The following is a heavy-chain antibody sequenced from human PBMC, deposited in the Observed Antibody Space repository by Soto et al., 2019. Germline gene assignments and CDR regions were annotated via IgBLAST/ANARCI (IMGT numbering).Heavy chain of an antibody. CDR3: ARGQRFSDWFDP. J-gene: IGHJ5*02. CDR2: IYSSGNT. CDR1: GGTISCYY. Sequence: SETLYLTCIVSGGTISCYYWTWIRQPAGKGLEWIGRIYSSGNTKYNPSLQSRVTMSLDTSNNQFSLRLTSVTAADTAVYYCARGQRFSDWFDPWGQGALVTVSS. V-gene: IGHV4-4*07. D-gene: IGHD3-3*01.